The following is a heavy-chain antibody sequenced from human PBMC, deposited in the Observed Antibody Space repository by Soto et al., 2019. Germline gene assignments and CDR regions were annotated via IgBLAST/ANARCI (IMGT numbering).Heavy chain of an antibody. CDR1: GYSFTNFH. CDR3: ARDLIGHDNYETIGYYFDH. V-gene: IGHV1-46*01. Sequence: QVQLSQFGAEVKKPGASVKVSCKASGYSFTNFHIHWVRQAPGQGLEWMGMIDPSGGITRDAQRLQGSITMTRDASTSTVYMELRSLTSEDTAVYYCARDLIGHDNYETIGYYFDHWGQGTLVTVSS. D-gene: IGHD3-22*01. J-gene: IGHJ4*02. CDR2: IDPSGGIT.